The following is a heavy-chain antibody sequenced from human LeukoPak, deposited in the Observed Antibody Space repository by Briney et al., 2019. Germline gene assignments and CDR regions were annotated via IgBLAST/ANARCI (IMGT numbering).Heavy chain of an antibody. Sequence: GGSLRLSCAASGITFSTFAMTWVRQAPGRGLECVSVISGAGDRTYYAETVRGRFTISRDNSKNSLYLQMNSLRAEDTAVYYCARDLVQLWSKDFWGQGTLVTVSS. V-gene: IGHV3-23*01. CDR3: ARDLVQLWSKDF. J-gene: IGHJ4*02. CDR1: GITFSTFA. D-gene: IGHD5-18*01. CDR2: ISGAGDRT.